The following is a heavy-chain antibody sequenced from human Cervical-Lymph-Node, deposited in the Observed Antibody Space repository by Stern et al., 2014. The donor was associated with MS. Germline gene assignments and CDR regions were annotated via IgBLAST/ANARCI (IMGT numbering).Heavy chain of an antibody. Sequence: ESGPTLVKPTQTLTLTCSFSGFSITTSGVGVGWIRQPPGKALEWLALIYWDGEERYNPSLKNRLTMSKDTSKNQVVLTMTNVDPVDTATYFCAHKPTGAGVAAYNWFDPWGQGILVIVSS. CDR2: IYWDGEE. CDR1: GFSITTSGVG. J-gene: IGHJ5*02. D-gene: IGHD1-14*01. CDR3: AHKPTGAGVAAYNWFDP. V-gene: IGHV2-5*02.